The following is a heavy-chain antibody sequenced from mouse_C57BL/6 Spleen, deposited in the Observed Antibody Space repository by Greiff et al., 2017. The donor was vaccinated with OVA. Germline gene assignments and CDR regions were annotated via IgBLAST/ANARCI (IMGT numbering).Heavy chain of an antibody. J-gene: IGHJ4*01. Sequence: VQLQQSGAELVKPGASVKLSCKASGYTFTSYWMHWVKQRPGQGLEWIGMIHPNSGSTNYNEKFKSKATLTVDKSSSTAYMQLSSLTSEDSAVYYCAREYYYGSSYAMDYWGQGTSVTVSS. CDR2: IHPNSGST. CDR3: AREYYYGSSYAMDY. CDR1: GYTFTSYW. D-gene: IGHD1-1*01. V-gene: IGHV1-64*01.